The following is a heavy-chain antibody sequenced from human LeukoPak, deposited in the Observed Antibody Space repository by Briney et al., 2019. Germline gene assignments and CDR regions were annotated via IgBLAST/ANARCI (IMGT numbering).Heavy chain of an antibody. CDR1: RFTFSSYV. D-gene: IGHD2-15*01. CDR3: AKPLGYCSGGSCSYYYYGMDV. V-gene: IGHV3-23*01. Sequence: PGGSLRLSCAASRFTFSSYVMSWVRQAPGKGLEWVSAISGSGGSTYYADSVKGRFTISRDNSKNTLYLQMNSLRAEDTAVYYCAKPLGYCSGGSCSYYYYGMDVWGQGTTVIVSS. CDR2: ISGSGGST. J-gene: IGHJ6*02.